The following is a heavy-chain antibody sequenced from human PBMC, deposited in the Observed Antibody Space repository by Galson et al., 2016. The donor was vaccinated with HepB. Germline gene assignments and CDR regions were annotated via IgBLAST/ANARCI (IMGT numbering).Heavy chain of an antibody. J-gene: IGHJ5*02. Sequence: SLRLSCAASGFPFSIYSMTWVRQAPGKGLEWVSSTGTGTGYKYYADSVKGRSTISRDNAKNTLYLQMNSLRAEDTAVYYCARDRGSSTPFDPWGQGTLVTVSS. CDR3: ARDRGSSTPFDP. D-gene: IGHD2-2*01. V-gene: IGHV3-21*01. CDR1: GFPFSIYS. CDR2: TGTGTGYK.